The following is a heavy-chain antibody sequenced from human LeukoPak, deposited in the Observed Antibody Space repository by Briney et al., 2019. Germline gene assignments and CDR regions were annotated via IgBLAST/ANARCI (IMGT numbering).Heavy chain of an antibody. D-gene: IGHD4-17*01. J-gene: IGHJ4*02. CDR1: GFTFNNYG. CDR3: AKRSGDSFFDC. V-gene: IGHV3-30*02. CDR2: VRSDGVDK. Sequence: TGGSLRLSCAASGFTFNNYGMHWVRQAPGKGREGGAFVRSDGVDKYCADSVKGRFTISRDNSKTTLFVQMNSLRAEATAVYFCAKRSGDSFFDCWGQGTMVTVSS.